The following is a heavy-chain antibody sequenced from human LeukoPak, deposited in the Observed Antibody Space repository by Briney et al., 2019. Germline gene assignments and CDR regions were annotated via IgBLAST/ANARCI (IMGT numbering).Heavy chain of an antibody. CDR3: AREHVLRYFDGAQKNWFDP. V-gene: IGHV3-30*02. CDR1: GFTFSSYG. Sequence: GGSLRLSCAASGFTFSSYGMHWVRQAPGKGLEWVAFIRYDGSNKYYADSVKGRFTISRDNSKNTLYLQMNSLRAEDTAVYYCAREHVLRYFDGAQKNWFDPWGQGTLVTVSS. CDR2: IRYDGSNK. D-gene: IGHD3-9*01. J-gene: IGHJ5*02.